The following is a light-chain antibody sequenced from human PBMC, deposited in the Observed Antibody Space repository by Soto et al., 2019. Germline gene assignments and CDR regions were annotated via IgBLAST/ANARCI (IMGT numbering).Light chain of an antibody. CDR1: SSDVGSYNY. CDR2: EVS. V-gene: IGLV2-8*01. J-gene: IGLJ1*01. CDR3: SSYAGRNSYV. Sequence: SGAPGQSVTISCTGTSSDVGSYNYVSWYQQHPGKAPKLMIYEVSKRPSGVPDRLSGSKSGNTASLTVSGLQAEDEADYYCSSYAGRNSYVFGTGTKVTVL.